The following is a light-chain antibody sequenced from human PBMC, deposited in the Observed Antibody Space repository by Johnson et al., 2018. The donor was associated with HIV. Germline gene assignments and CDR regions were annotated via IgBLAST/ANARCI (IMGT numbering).Light chain of an antibody. CDR2: DNN. J-gene: IGLJ1*01. CDR1: SSNIGNNY. Sequence: QSVLTQPPSVSAAPGQKVTISCSGSSSNIGNNYVSWYQQLPGTAPKLLIYDNNKRPSGIPDRFSGSKSGTSATLGITGLQTGDGADYYCGTWDSSLRGGVVGAGTMVTVL. CDR3: GTWDSSLRGGV. V-gene: IGLV1-51*01.